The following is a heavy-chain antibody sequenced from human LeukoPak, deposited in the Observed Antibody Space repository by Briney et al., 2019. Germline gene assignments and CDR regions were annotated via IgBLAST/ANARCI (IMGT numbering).Heavy chain of an antibody. V-gene: IGHV4-34*01. D-gene: IGHD3-10*01. CDR3: ARTGGSGSKFDY. Sequence: SETLSLTCAVYGGSFSGYYWSWIRQPPGKGLEWIGEINHSGSTNYNPSLNSRVTISVDTSKNQFSLKLSSVTAADTAVYYCARTGGSGSKFDYWGQGTLVTVSS. CDR1: GGSFSGYY. CDR2: INHSGST. J-gene: IGHJ4*02.